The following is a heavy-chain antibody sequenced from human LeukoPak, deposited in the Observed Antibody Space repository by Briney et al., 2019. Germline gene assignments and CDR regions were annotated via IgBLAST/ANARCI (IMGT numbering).Heavy chain of an antibody. CDR3: ARVTAVAGPSAGFDY. J-gene: IGHJ4*02. Sequence: ASLNVSCKASGYTFTAYGITWVRQAPGQGLEWMGWINPNSGGTNYAQKFQGRVTMTRDTSISTAYMELSRLRSDDTAVYYCARVTAVAGPSAGFDYWGQGTLVTVSS. CDR2: INPNSGGT. V-gene: IGHV1-2*02. CDR1: GYTFTAYG. D-gene: IGHD6-19*01.